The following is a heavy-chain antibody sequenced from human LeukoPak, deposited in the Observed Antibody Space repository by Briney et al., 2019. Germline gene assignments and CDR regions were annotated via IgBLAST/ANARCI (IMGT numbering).Heavy chain of an antibody. V-gene: IGHV4-39*01. J-gene: IGHJ4*02. CDR1: GGSISSSSYY. CDR2: IYYSGST. CDR3: ARHYGEQWLVFDY. D-gene: IGHD6-19*01. Sequence: SQTLSLTCTVSGGSISSSSYYWGWIRQPPGKGLEWIGSIYYSGSTYYNPSLKSRVTISVDTSKNQFSLKLSSVTAADTAVYYCARHYGEQWLVFDYWGQGTLVTVSS.